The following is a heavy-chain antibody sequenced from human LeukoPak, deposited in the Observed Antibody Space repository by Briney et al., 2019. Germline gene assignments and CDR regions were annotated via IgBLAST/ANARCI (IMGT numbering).Heavy chain of an antibody. Sequence: GASVKVSCKASGGTFSSYAISWVRQAPGQGLEWMGGIIPIFGTANYAQKFQGRVTITADESTSTAYMELSSLRSEDTAVYYCATGGEDRPPLYYYYGMDVWGRGTTVTVSS. J-gene: IGHJ6*02. D-gene: IGHD3-16*01. CDR3: ATGGEDRPPLYYYYGMDV. CDR1: GGTFSSYA. CDR2: IIPIFGTA. V-gene: IGHV1-69*13.